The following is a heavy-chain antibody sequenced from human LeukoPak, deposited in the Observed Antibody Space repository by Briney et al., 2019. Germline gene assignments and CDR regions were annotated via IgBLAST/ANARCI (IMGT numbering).Heavy chain of an antibody. V-gene: IGHV3-21*01. CDR1: GFTFSSYS. D-gene: IGHD6-19*01. J-gene: IGHJ4*02. Sequence: PGGSLRPSCAASGFTFSSYSMNWVRQAPGKGLEWVSSISSSSRYIYYADSVQGRFTISRDNAKNSLYLQMNSLRAEDTAMYYCARDWGIAIGVPYFFDYWGQGTLVTVSS. CDR3: ARDWGIAIGVPYFFDY. CDR2: ISSSSRYI.